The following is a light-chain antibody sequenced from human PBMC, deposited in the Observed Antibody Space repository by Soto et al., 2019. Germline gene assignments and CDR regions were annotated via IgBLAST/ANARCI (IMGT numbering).Light chain of an antibody. J-gene: IGLJ2*01. Sequence: QSALTQPPSASGSPGQSVTISCTGSSSDVGAYNYVSWYQQHPGKAPKLMIYEDSERPSGVPNRFSGSKSGNTASLTVSGLQTEDEADYYCSSYAGIDSLLFGGGTKLTVL. V-gene: IGLV2-8*01. CDR3: SSYAGIDSLL. CDR1: SSDVGAYNY. CDR2: EDS.